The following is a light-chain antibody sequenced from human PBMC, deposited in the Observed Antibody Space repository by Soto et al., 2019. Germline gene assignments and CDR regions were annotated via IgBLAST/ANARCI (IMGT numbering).Light chain of an antibody. CDR1: SSNIGAGYD. CDR3: QSYDTSLRAWV. CDR2: GNT. V-gene: IGLV1-40*01. Sequence: QSVLTQPPSVSGAPGQRVTISCTGSSSNIGAGYDVHWYQQPPGASPRLLIYGNTNRPSGLPDRFSGSKSGTSASLAITGIHGEDEADYYCQSYDTSLRAWVFGGGTKLTVL. J-gene: IGLJ3*02.